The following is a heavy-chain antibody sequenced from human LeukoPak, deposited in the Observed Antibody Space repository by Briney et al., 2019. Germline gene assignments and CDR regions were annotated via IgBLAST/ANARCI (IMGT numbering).Heavy chain of an antibody. J-gene: IGHJ6*02. Sequence: ASVKVSCKASGYTFTSYGISWVRQAPGQGLEWMGWISAYNGNTNYAQKLQGRVTMTTDTSTSTAYMELRSLRSEDTAVYYCASFRVVPAAIRDYYYYGMDVWGQGTTVTVSS. D-gene: IGHD2-2*02. CDR3: ASFRVVPAAIRDYYYYGMDV. V-gene: IGHV1-18*01. CDR1: GYTFTSYG. CDR2: ISAYNGNT.